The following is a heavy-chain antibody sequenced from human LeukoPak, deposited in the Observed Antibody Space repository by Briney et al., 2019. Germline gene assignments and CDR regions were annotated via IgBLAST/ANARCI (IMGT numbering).Heavy chain of an antibody. CDR2: IGTAGDT. CDR1: GFTFSSYD. V-gene: IGHV3-13*01. D-gene: IGHD6-25*01. Sequence: GGSLRLSCAASGFTFSSYDMHWVRQATGKGLEWVSAIGTAGDTYYPGSVKGRFTISRENAKNSLYLQMNSLRAGDTAVYYCARGSGRLDYYYMDVWGKGTTVTVSS. CDR3: ARGSGRLDYYYMDV. J-gene: IGHJ6*03.